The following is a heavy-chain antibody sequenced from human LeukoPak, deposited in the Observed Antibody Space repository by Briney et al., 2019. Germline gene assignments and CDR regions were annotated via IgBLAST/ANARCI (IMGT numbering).Heavy chain of an antibody. CDR1: GFTFDDYA. D-gene: IGHD6-6*01. CDR3: AKAPGGSSSSEGYMDV. CDR2: ISWNSGSI. J-gene: IGHJ6*03. V-gene: IGHV3-9*01. Sequence: PGGSLRLSCAASGFTFDDYAMHWVRQAPGKGLEWVSGISWNSGSIGYADSVKGRFTISRDNAKNSLYLQMNSLRAEDTALYYCAKAPGGSSSSEGYMDVWGKGTTVTVSS.